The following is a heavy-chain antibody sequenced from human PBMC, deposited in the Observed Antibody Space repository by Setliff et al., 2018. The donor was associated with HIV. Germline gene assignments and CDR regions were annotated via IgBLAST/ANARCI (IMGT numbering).Heavy chain of an antibody. J-gene: IGHJ5*02. D-gene: IGHD6-6*01. CDR1: GLSMSTTSYY. Sequence: SETLSLTCAVSGLSMSTTSYYWGWIRQPPGKGLEWIGSIYYSGSTYYNPSLKSRVTISVDTSKNQFSLKLRSVTAADTAVYYCVRAEYSSSSDWFAPWGQGALVTVSS. V-gene: IGHV4-39*07. CDR2: IYYSGST. CDR3: VRAEYSSSSDWFAP.